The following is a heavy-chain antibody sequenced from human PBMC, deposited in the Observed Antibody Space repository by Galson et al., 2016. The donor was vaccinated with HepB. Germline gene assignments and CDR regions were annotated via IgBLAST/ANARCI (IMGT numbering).Heavy chain of an antibody. V-gene: IGHV4-31*03. CDR3: ARGLLTTVRTFDI. CDR2: IYHSGNT. J-gene: IGHJ3*02. D-gene: IGHD4-17*01. CDR1: GGSISSGGYY. Sequence: TLSLTCTVSGGSISSGGYYWSWIRQHPGKGLEWIGYIYHSGNTYFNPSLRSRVDMSVDTSENQFSLKVNSVTVADTAVYYCARGLLTTVRTFDIWGQGTMVTVSS.